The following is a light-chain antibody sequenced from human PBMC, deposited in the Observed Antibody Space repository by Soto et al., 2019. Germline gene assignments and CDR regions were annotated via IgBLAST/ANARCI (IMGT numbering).Light chain of an antibody. V-gene: IGKV1-6*01. CDR3: LQDNSYPWT. J-gene: IGKJ1*01. Sequence: AIQMTQSPSSLSASVGDRVTISCRASQDIRNYLGWYQQKSGEAPKLLIYGASSLESGVPSRFSGSGSDTDFTLTISSLQAEDFATYYCLQDNSYPWTFGQGTKVEI. CDR2: GAS. CDR1: QDIRNY.